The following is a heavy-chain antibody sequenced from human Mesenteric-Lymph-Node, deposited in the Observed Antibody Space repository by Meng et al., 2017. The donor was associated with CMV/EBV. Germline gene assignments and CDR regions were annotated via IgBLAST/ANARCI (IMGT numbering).Heavy chain of an antibody. Sequence: GESLKISCAASGFTFSSYGMHWVRQAPGMGLEWVAFIQYDGTNEYYVESVKGRFTISRDNSRNTLYLQMDSLRAEDTAVYYCAKLTSCCYTGYFDYWGQGMLVTVSS. CDR2: IQYDGTNE. CDR1: GFTFSSYG. V-gene: IGHV3-30*02. J-gene: IGHJ4*02. CDR3: AKLTSCCYTGYFDY. D-gene: IGHD2-2*01.